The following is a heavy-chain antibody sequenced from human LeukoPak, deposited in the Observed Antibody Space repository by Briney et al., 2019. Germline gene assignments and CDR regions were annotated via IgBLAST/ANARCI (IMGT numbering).Heavy chain of an antibody. CDR1: GFSISDYG. CDR3: AKDHENWRWLDI. J-gene: IGHJ3*02. V-gene: IGHV3-30*18. Sequence: GGSLGLSCAVSGFSISDYGMHWVRQAPGKGLEWVAVISSNGATGHDADSMKGRFTISRDNSKNTVYLQMSSVTTEDTALYYCAKDHENWRWLDIWGQGTMVTVSS. D-gene: IGHD5-24*01. CDR2: ISSNGATG.